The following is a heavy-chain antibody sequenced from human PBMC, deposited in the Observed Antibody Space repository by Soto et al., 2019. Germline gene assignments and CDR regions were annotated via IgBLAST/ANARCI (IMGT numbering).Heavy chain of an antibody. V-gene: IGHV3-66*01. CDR2: IYSGGST. Sequence: GGSLRLSCAASGFTVSSNYMSWVRQAPGKGLEWVSVIYSGGSTYYADSVKGRFTISRDNSKNTLYLQMNSLRAEDTAVYYFARAPDYGDLYYYYGMDVWGEGTTVTVSS. D-gene: IGHD4-17*01. CDR1: GFTVSSNY. J-gene: IGHJ6*04. CDR3: ARAPDYGDLYYYYGMDV.